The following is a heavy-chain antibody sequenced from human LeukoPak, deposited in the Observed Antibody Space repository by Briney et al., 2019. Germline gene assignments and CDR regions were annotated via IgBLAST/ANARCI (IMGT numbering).Heavy chain of an antibody. Sequence: PGGSLRLSCAASGFTFSSYAMHWVRQAPGKGLEWVAVISYDGSNKYYADSVKGRFTIFRDNSKNTLYLQMNSLRAEDTAVYYCAREFQWLIWPNAFDIWGQGTMVTVSS. CDR1: GFTFSSYA. CDR2: ISYDGSNK. CDR3: AREFQWLIWPNAFDI. V-gene: IGHV3-30*04. D-gene: IGHD6-19*01. J-gene: IGHJ3*02.